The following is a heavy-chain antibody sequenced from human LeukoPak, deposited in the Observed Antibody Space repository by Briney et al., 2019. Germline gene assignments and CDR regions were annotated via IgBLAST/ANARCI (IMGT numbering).Heavy chain of an antibody. J-gene: IGHJ6*02. Sequence: GGSLRLSCAASGFTFSSYWVNWARQAPGKGLEWVASINHNGNVNYYVDSVKGRFTISRDNSKNTLYLQMNSLRAEDTAVYYCAKDKGWGYSAYDCYGMDVWGQGTTVTVSS. CDR2: INHNGNVN. CDR3: AKDKGWGYSAYDCYGMDV. D-gene: IGHD1-26*01. CDR1: GFTFSSYW. V-gene: IGHV3-7*03.